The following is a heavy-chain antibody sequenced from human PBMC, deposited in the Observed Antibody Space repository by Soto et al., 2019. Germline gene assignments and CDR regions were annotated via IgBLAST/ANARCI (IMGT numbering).Heavy chain of an antibody. V-gene: IGHV4-39*01. CDR3: VRHLPNLQRYFFDY. J-gene: IGHJ4*02. D-gene: IGHD1-26*01. CDR2: IYHSGTT. Sequence: LSLTCTVSGDSISSNRYCWGWIRQPPGKTLEWIGTIYHSGTTYYKPSLETRVTISVDTSKNQFSLKLTSVTAADTAVYYCVRHLPNLQRYFFDYWGQGTLVTVSS. CDR1: GDSISSNRYC.